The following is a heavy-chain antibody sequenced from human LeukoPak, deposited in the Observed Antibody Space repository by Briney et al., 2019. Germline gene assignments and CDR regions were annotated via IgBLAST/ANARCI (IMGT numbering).Heavy chain of an antibody. J-gene: IGHJ4*02. CDR2: INHSGST. Sequence: SETLSLTCAVYGGSFSGYYWSWIRQPPGKGLEWIGEINHSGSTNYNPSLKSRVTISVDTSKNQFSLKLSSVTAADTAVYYCARGARTRGYCYWVDYWGQGTLATVSS. D-gene: IGHD2-21*01. CDR3: ARGARTRGYCYWVDY. CDR1: GGSFSGYY. V-gene: IGHV4-34*01.